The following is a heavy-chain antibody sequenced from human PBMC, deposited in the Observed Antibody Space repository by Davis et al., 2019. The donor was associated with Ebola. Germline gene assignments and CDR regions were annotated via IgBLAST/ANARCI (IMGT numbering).Heavy chain of an antibody. D-gene: IGHD6-13*01. CDR3: AREGGGSSWYYYYYGMDV. CDR2: ISSSGSTI. CDR1: GFTFSSYE. J-gene: IGHJ6*02. Sequence: GGSLRLSCAASGFTFSSYEMNWVRQAPGKGLEWVSYISSSGSTIYYADSVKGRFTISRDNAKNSLYLQMNSLRAGDTAVYYCAREGGGSSWYYYYYGMDVWGQGTTVTVSS. V-gene: IGHV3-48*03.